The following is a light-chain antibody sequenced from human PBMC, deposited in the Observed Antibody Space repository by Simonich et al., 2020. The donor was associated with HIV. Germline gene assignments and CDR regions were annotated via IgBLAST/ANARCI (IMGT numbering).Light chain of an antibody. CDR2: EDI. V-gene: IGLV3-10*01. Sequence: SYELTQPPSVSVSPGQTARITCSGDALPKEYAYWYQQKSGQAPLLVIYEDIKLPSGIPERFSGSSSGTMATLTISGAQVEDEADYYCYSTDSSGNHRVFGGGTKLTVL. J-gene: IGLJ3*02. CDR1: ALPKEY. CDR3: YSTDSSGNHRV.